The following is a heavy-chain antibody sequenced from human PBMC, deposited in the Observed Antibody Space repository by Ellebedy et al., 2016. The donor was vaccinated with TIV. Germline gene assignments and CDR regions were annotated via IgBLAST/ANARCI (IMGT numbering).Heavy chain of an antibody. CDR1: GFTFSSYW. CDR2: IKPDGSET. D-gene: IGHD6-6*01. J-gene: IGHJ6*03. Sequence: GESLKISXEASGFTFSSYWVSWVRQAPGKGLEWVANIKPDGSETYYVDSVKGRFTISRDNAKNSLYLQFNSLRAEDTAVYYCARWHSFSSYYSIDVWGKGTTVTVSS. V-gene: IGHV3-7*01. CDR3: ARWHSFSSYYSIDV.